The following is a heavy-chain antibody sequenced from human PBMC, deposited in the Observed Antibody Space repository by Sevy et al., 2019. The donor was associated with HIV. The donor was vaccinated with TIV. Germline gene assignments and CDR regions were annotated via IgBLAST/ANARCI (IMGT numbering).Heavy chain of an antibody. J-gene: IGHJ6*02. D-gene: IGHD6-6*01. V-gene: IGHV3-21*01. CDR2: ISSSSSYI. Sequence: GGSLRLSCAASGFTFSSYSMNWVRQAPGKGLEWVSSISSSSSYIYYADSVKGRFTISRDNAKNSLYLQMNSLRAEDTAVDYCASCLVYYYYGMDVWGQGTTVTVSS. CDR1: GFTFSSYS. CDR3: ASCLVYYYYGMDV.